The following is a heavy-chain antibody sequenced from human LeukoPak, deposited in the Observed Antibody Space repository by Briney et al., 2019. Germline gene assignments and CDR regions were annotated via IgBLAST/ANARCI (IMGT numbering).Heavy chain of an antibody. Sequence: GGSLRLSCAASAFSFTTYGMHWVRQAPGKGLEWVAAISYDGSNKFYADSVKGRFTISRDNSKNTLSLQMNSLRGEDTAVYYFAKERATTREYYFDSWGQGTLVTVSS. J-gene: IGHJ4*02. D-gene: IGHD1-26*01. CDR2: ISYDGSNK. CDR1: AFSFTTYG. V-gene: IGHV3-30*18. CDR3: AKERATTREYYFDS.